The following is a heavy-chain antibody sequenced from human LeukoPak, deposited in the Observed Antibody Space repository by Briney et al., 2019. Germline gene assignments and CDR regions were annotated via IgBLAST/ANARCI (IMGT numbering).Heavy chain of an antibody. CDR2: IKQDGSEK. CDR1: GFTFSTYS. J-gene: IGHJ4*02. CDR3: PRYSSSWSRPFDY. V-gene: IGHV3-7*01. D-gene: IGHD6-13*01. Sequence: GGSLRLSCAASGFTFSTYSMVWVRQAPGKGLEWVANIKQDGSEKYYVDSVKGRFTISRDNAKNSLYLQMNSLRAEDTAVYYCPRYSSSWSRPFDYWGQGTLVTVSS.